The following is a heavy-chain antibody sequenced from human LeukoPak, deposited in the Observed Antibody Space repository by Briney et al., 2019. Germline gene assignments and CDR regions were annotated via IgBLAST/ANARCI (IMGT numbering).Heavy chain of an antibody. CDR2: ISKSGNT. V-gene: IGHV4-59*01. J-gene: IGHJ3*02. Sequence: SETLSLTCTVSGGSISSYYWSWIRQPPGKGLEWIGYISKSGNTNYSPSLKSRVTILGDTSKNQFFLKLSSVAAADTAVYYCARARYVNSFYAFDIWGQGTMVTVSS. CDR3: ARARYVNSFYAFDI. CDR1: GGSISSYY. D-gene: IGHD3-9*01.